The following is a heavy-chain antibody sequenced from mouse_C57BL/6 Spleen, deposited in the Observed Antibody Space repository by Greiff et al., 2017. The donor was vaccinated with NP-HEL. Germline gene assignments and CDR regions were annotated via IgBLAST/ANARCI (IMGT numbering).Heavy chain of an antibody. J-gene: IGHJ4*01. V-gene: IGHV2-6*03. D-gene: IGHD2-1*01. CDR3: AREFYYGKDYAMDY. CDR2: IWSDGST. CDR1: GFSLTSYG. Sequence: VQVVESGPGLVAPSQSLSITCTVSGFSLTSYGVHWVRQPPGKGLEWLVVIWSDGSTTYNSALKSRLSISKDNSKSQVFLKMNSLQTDDTAMYYCAREFYYGKDYAMDYWGQGTSVTVSS.